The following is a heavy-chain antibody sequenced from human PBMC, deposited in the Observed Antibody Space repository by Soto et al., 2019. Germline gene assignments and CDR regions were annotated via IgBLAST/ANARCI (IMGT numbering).Heavy chain of an antibody. CDR1: GFSLNTYGVG. V-gene: IGHV2-5*02. D-gene: IGHD3-3*01. J-gene: IGHJ6*02. CDR2: IYWDDDK. CDR3: AHPVILGVAVRYGMDV. Sequence: QITLQESGPTLVKPTQTLTLTCTFSGFSLNTYGVGVAWIRQPPGKALEWLALIYWDDDKYYSPSLKNRLTIAKDTSNNRVVLTVTNMGPVDTATYYCAHPVILGVAVRYGMDVWGQGTSVSVSS.